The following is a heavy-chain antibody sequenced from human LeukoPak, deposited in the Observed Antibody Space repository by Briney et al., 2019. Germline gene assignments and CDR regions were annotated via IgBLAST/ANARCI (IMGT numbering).Heavy chain of an antibody. CDR3: ATTAFSSSWYNYYYMDV. CDR2: IIPIFGTA. CDR1: GGTFSSYA. J-gene: IGHJ6*03. Sequence: HRASVKVSCKASGGTFSSYAISWVRQVPGQGLEWMGGIIPIFGTANYAQKFQGRVTITTDESTSTAYMELSSLRSEDTAVYYCATTAFSSSWYNYYYMDVWGKGTTVTVSS. D-gene: IGHD6-13*01. V-gene: IGHV1-69*05.